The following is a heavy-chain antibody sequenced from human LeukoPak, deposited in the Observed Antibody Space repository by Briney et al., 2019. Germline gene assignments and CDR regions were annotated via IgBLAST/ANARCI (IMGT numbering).Heavy chain of an antibody. Sequence: HPGGSLRLSCAASRFTFSSYGMHWVRQAPGTGLEWVAFIRYDGSDKYYADSVKGRFTISRDNSKNSLYLQMNSLRADDTAVYYCARVGVLRFFHYFDYWGQGTLVTVSS. CDR3: ARVGVLRFFHYFDY. CDR2: IRYDGSDK. J-gene: IGHJ4*02. D-gene: IGHD3-3*01. V-gene: IGHV3-30*02. CDR1: RFTFSSYG.